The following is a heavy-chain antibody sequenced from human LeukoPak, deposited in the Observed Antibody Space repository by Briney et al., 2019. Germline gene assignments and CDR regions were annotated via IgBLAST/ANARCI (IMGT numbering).Heavy chain of an antibody. D-gene: IGHD1-14*01. Sequence: GGSLRLSCAASGFTFSSYGMHWVRQAPGKGLEWVAVVSYDGSNKYYADSVKGRFTISRDNSKNTLYLQMNSLRAEDTAVYYCAKDRTGYFDYWGQGTLVTVSS. J-gene: IGHJ4*02. V-gene: IGHV3-30*18. CDR1: GFTFSSYG. CDR2: VSYDGSNK. CDR3: AKDRTGYFDY.